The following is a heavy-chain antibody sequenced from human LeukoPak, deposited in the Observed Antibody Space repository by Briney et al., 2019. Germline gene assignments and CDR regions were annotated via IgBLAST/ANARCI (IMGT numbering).Heavy chain of an antibody. CDR1: GDSITSGSYY. Sequence: RPSETLSLTCTVSGDSITSGSYYWGWLRQTTEKGLEWIGNIYSSGTTSFNPSLKSRITMSVDTSKNQFSLKMNSVTAADTAVYFCARDSGFWLYWGQGTLVTVSS. CDR3: ARDSGFWLY. CDR2: IYSSGTT. J-gene: IGHJ4*02. V-gene: IGHV4-39*07. D-gene: IGHD3-22*01.